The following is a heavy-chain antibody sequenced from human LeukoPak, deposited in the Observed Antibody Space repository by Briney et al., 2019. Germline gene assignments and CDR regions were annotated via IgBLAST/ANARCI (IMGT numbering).Heavy chain of an antibody. CDR2: IWYDGSNK. V-gene: IGHV3-33*01. J-gene: IGHJ6*02. CDR3: ARERPKLWPTIYYYGIDV. CDR1: GFTLSSYG. D-gene: IGHD5-18*01. Sequence: GGSLRLSCAASGFTLSSYGMHWVRQAPGKGLEWVAVIWYDGSNKYYADSVKGRFTISRDNSKNTLYLQMNSLRAEDTAVYYCARERPKLWPTIYYYGIDVWGQGTTVTVSS.